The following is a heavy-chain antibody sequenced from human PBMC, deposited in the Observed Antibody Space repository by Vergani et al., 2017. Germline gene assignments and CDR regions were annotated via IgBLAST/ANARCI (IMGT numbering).Heavy chain of an antibody. D-gene: IGHD6-6*01. J-gene: IGHJ6*02. Sequence: QMQLVQSGPEVKKPGTSVKVSCKASGFTFTSSDMQWVRQARGQRLEWIGWIVVGSGNTNYAQKFQERVTITRDMSTSTAYMGLSSLRAEDTAVYYCAAQRGSSANYYYYGMDVWGQGTTVTVSS. CDR3: AAQRGSSANYYYYGMDV. CDR1: GFTFTSSD. V-gene: IGHV1-58*02. CDR2: IVVGSGNT.